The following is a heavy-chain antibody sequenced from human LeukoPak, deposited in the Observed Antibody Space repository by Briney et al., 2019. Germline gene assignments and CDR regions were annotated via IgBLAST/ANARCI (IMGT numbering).Heavy chain of an antibody. CDR3: AKSNGYGLVDI. J-gene: IGHJ3*02. Sequence: SETLSLTCTVSGYSISSGYYWGWIRQPPGKGLEWIGNIFYSGSTYYSPSLKSRVTISLDTSRNQFSLTLNSVTAADTAVYYCAKSNGYGLVDIWGQGTMVTVSS. CDR1: GYSISSGYY. CDR2: IFYSGST. V-gene: IGHV4-38-2*02. D-gene: IGHD3-10*01.